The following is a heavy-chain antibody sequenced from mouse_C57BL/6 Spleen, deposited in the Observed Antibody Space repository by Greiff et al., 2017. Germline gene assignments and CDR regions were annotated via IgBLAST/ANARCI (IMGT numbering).Heavy chain of an antibody. CDR3: ARGVYGSSYDPHWYFDV. J-gene: IGHJ1*03. CDR2: ISSGSSTI. Sequence: EVKLMESGGGLVKPGGSLKLSCAASGFTFSDYGMHWVRQAPEKGLEWVAYISSGSSTIYYADTVKGRFTISRDNAKNTLFLQMTSLRSEDTAMYYCARGVYGSSYDPHWYFDVWGTGTTVTVSS. V-gene: IGHV5-17*01. D-gene: IGHD1-1*01. CDR1: GFTFSDYG.